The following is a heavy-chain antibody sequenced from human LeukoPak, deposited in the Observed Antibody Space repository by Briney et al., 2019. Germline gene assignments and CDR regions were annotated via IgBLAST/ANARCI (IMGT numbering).Heavy chain of an antibody. CDR2: IRYDGGNK. D-gene: IGHD3-22*01. V-gene: IGHV3-30*02. Sequence: GGSLRLSCAASGFSFSSYGMHWVRQAPGKGLEWVAFIRYDGGNKFYADSVKGRFTISRDNSKNTLYLQMNSLRVEDTAVYYCAKGLGSGYQFDYWGQGTLVTVSP. CDR1: GFSFSSYG. J-gene: IGHJ4*02. CDR3: AKGLGSGYQFDY.